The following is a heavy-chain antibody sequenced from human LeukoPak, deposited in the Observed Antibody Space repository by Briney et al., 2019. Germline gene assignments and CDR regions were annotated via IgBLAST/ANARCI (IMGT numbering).Heavy chain of an antibody. CDR2: ISAYNGNT. V-gene: IGHV1-18*01. J-gene: IGHJ6*03. CDR3: AGSMVRGLYYYYMDV. Sequence: ASVKVSCKASGYTFTSYGISWVRQAPGQGLEWMGWISAYNGNTNYAQKLQGRVTMTTDTSTSTAYMELRSLRSDDTAVYYCAGSMVRGLYYYYMDVGGKGTTVTVSS. CDR1: GYTFTSYG. D-gene: IGHD3-10*01.